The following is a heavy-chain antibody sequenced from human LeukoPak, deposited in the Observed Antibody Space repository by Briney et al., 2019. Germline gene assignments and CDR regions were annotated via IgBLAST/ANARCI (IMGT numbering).Heavy chain of an antibody. CDR1: GGSISSSSYY. J-gene: IGHJ4*02. Sequence: SETLSLTCNVSGGSISSSSYYWGWIRQPPGKGLEWIGSIYYSGSTYYNPSHKSRVTISVDTSKNQFSLSLSSVTAADTAVYHCARHSGIGMAQLYFDYWGQGTLVTVSS. CDR3: ARHSGIGMAQLYFDY. CDR2: IYYSGST. V-gene: IGHV4-39*01. D-gene: IGHD1-26*01.